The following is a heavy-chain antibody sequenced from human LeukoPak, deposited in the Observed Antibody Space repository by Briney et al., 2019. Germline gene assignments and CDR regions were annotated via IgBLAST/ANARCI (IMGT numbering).Heavy chain of an antibody. CDR1: GYTFTANN. V-gene: IGHV1-46*01. D-gene: IGHD6-13*01. Sequence: ALVWVSRKAPGYTFTANNVHWGRQALGKRVEGRGIINPLGGSTSYAQKFQGRVTMTRDTSTSTVYMEVSSLRSEDTAVYYCARGALGQQLIYFDYWGQGSLVTVSS. CDR2: INPLGGST. J-gene: IGHJ4*02. CDR3: ARGALGQQLIYFDY.